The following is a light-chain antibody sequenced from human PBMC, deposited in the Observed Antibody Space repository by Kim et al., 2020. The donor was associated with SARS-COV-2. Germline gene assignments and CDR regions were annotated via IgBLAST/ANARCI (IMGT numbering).Light chain of an antibody. CDR3: CSYAGSPPYV. CDR2: DVS. CDR1: SSDVGGYNY. V-gene: IGLV2-11*01. Sequence: QSALTQPRSVSGSPGQSVTISCTGTSSDVGGYNYVSWYQQHPGKAPKLMIYDVSQRPSGVPDRFSGSKSGNTASLTISGLQAEDEADYYCCSYAGSPPYVLRPGPKVT. J-gene: IGLJ1*01.